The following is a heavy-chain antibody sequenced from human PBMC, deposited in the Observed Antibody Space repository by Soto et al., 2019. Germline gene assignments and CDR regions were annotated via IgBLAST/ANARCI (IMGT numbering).Heavy chain of an antibody. Sequence: ASVKVSCKASGGTFSSYAISWVRQAPGQGLEWMGGIIPIFGTANYAQKFQGRVTITADESTSTAYMELSSLRSEDTAVYYCARERLEMATSPVACYGMDVWGQGTTVTVSS. J-gene: IGHJ6*02. CDR2: IIPIFGTA. V-gene: IGHV1-69*13. CDR1: GGTFSSYA. D-gene: IGHD5-12*01. CDR3: ARERLEMATSPVACYGMDV.